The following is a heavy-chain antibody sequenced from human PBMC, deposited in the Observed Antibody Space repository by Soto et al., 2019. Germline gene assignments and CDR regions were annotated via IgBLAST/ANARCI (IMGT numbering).Heavy chain of an antibody. Sequence: PSETLSLTSTVSGGSISSYNWCWIRRPSGKGLKWIGSIYYSESTNYNLSLKSRVTISVDTSKNHFSLKLSSAIAVDTDVYYYVRRYGEYRLVIYFDYWGQGTLVTVS. CDR3: VRRYGEYRLVIYFDY. D-gene: IGHD4-17*01. CDR1: GGSISSYN. CDR2: IYYSEST. V-gene: IGHV4-59*08. J-gene: IGHJ4*02.